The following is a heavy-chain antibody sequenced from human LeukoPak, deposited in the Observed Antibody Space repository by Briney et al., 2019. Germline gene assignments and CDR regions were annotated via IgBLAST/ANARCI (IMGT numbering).Heavy chain of an antibody. CDR2: ISRSGRDI. CDR3: ARDDSSTHRSGSYFDLLDS. CDR1: GFTFGTYA. D-gene: IGHD3-22*01. J-gene: IGHJ4*02. Sequence: PGGSLRLSCAASGFTFGTYAMNWVRQAPGKGLEWVSSISRSGRDIYYADSVRGRFTISRDIAKNTLYLQMNSLRAEDTAVYYCARDDSSTHRSGSYFDLLDSWGQGTLVTVSS. V-gene: IGHV3-21*06.